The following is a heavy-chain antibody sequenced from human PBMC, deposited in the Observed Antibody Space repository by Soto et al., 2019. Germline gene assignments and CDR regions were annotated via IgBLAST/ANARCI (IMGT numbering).Heavy chain of an antibody. J-gene: IGHJ4*02. Sequence: PSETLSLTCTVSGGSMSSYYWTWLRQSPGRGLEWIGYISYSGSTYYNPSLKSRVTISADTSKNQFSLRMNSMIAADTAVYYCARSIATPGTNIDYWGQGTLVTVSS. CDR2: ISYSGST. D-gene: IGHD6-13*01. CDR3: ARSIATPGTNIDY. V-gene: IGHV4-59*01. CDR1: GGSMSSYY.